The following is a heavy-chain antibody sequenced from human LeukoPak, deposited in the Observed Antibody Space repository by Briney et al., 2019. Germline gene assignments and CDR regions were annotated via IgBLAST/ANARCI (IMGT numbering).Heavy chain of an antibody. V-gene: IGHV2-70*11. CDR3: ARIPPDTSGYYYFDS. CDR2: IDWDDDK. D-gene: IGHD3-22*01. Sequence: ESGPALVKPTQTLTLTCTFSGFSLTTSGMCVNWIRQPPGKALEWLARIDWDDDKYYTTSLKTRLTISKDTSKNQVVLTITNMDPVDTATYYCARIPPDTSGYYYFDSWGQGTLVTVS. J-gene: IGHJ4*02. CDR1: GFSLTTSGMC.